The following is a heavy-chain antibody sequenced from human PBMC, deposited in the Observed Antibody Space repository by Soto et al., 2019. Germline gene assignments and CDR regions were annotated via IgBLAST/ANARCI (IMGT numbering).Heavy chain of an antibody. V-gene: IGHV1-69*01. Sequence: QVQLVQSGAEVKKPGSSVKVSCKASGGTFSSYAISWVRQAPGQGLEWMGGIIPIFGTANYAQKFLGRVTITADESTSTAYMELSSLRSEDTAVYYCARPGEMATNGRYYFDYWGQGTLVTVSS. CDR3: ARPGEMATNGRYYFDY. CDR1: GGTFSSYA. CDR2: IIPIFGTA. D-gene: IGHD3-10*01. J-gene: IGHJ4*02.